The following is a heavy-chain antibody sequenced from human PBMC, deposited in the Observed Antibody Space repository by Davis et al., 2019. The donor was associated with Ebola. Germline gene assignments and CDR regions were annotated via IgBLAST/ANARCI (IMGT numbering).Heavy chain of an antibody. V-gene: IGHV4-59*01. D-gene: IGHD6-13*01. CDR1: GGSISSYY. CDR3: ARVGSSSWYGDFDY. Sequence: MPSETLSLTCTVSGGSISSYYWSWIRQPPGKGLEWIGYIYYSGSTNYNPSLKSRVTISVDTSKNQFSLKLSSVTAADTAVYYCARVGSSSWYGDFDYWGQGTLVTVSS. CDR2: IYYSGST. J-gene: IGHJ4*02.